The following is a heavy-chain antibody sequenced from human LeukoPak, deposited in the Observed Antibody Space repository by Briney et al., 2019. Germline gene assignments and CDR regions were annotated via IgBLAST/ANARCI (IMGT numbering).Heavy chain of an antibody. D-gene: IGHD5-12*01. Sequence: SETLSLTCTVSGGSISSYYWSWIRQPPGKGLEWIGYIHYSGSTHYNPSLKSRVTISVDTSKNQVSLKLRSVTAADTAVYYCARTTEGYAGGPGYSYYYYMDVWGKGTTVTVSS. V-gene: IGHV4-59*01. CDR3: ARTTEGYAGGPGYSYYYYMDV. J-gene: IGHJ6*03. CDR2: IHYSGST. CDR1: GGSISSYY.